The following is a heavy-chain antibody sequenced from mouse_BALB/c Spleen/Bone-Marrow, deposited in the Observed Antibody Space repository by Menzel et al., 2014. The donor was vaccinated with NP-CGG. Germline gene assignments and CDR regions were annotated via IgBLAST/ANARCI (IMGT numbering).Heavy chain of an antibody. CDR3: ARSTSTMDY. D-gene: IGHD1-1*02. Sequence: VQLQQSGAELVRPGSSLKISCKASGYAFSSYWMNWVKQRPGQGLEWIRQIYPRDGDTNYNGKFKGKATLTADKSSSTAYMQLSSLTSEDSAVYFCARSTSTMDYWGQGTTLTVSS. V-gene: IGHV1-80*01. J-gene: IGHJ2*01. CDR2: IYPRDGDT. CDR1: GYAFSSYW.